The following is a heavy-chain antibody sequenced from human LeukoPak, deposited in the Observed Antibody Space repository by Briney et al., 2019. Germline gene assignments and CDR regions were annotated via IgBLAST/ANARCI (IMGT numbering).Heavy chain of an antibody. J-gene: IGHJ4*02. V-gene: IGHV4-39*01. CDR2: IYYSGNT. CDR1: GGSISSSSYY. CDR3: ASIGFVVAGTSRASFDY. Sequence: KPSETLSLTCTVSGGSISSSSYYWGWIRQPPGKGLEWIGSIYYSGNTYYNPSLKTRATISVDTSNNQFSLKLSSVTAADTAVYYCASIGFVVAGTSRASFDYWGQGTLVTVSS. D-gene: IGHD6-19*01.